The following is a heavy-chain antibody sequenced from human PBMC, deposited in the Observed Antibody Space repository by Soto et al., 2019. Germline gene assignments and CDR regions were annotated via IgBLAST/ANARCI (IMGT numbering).Heavy chain of an antibody. CDR3: ARRSCSGAYCYLGMGV. J-gene: IGHJ6*02. CDR1: GFAFSSNW. Sequence: EVQLVESGGGLVQPGGSLRLSCAASGFAFSSNWMHWVRQAPGKGLVWVSRIKRDGSSTSYTDSVKGRFTISRDNAKNTLYLHMNSLRAEDTAVYSFARRSCSGAYCYLGMGVWGQGTTVTVSS. CDR2: IKRDGSST. V-gene: IGHV3-74*01. D-gene: IGHD2-15*01.